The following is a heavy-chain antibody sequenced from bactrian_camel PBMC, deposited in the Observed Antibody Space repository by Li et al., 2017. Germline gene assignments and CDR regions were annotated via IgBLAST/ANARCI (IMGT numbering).Heavy chain of an antibody. CDR3: AADLEAEVDDCDDDYNH. D-gene: IGHD2*01. J-gene: IGHJ4*01. Sequence: VQLVESGGGSVQAGGSLRLSCAASGYTYSSYCMGWFRQAPGKEREGVAAIITDTGSTYIGDAVKGRFTISQDDAENTLYLEMNSLKPEDTAKYYCAADLEAEVDDCDDDYNHWGPGTQVTVS. CDR1: GYTYSSYC. CDR2: IITDTGST. V-gene: IGHV3S1*01.